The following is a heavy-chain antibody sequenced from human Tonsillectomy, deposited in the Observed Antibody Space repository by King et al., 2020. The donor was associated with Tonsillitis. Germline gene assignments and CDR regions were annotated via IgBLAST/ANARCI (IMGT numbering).Heavy chain of an antibody. J-gene: IGHJ6*02. CDR1: GGTFSSYA. CDR2: VIPIFGTA. V-gene: IGHV1-69*01. Sequence: VQLVESGAEVKKPGSSVKVSCKASGGTFSSYAISWVRQAPGQGLEWMGDVIPIFGTANYAQKFQGRVTITADESTSTAYMELSSLRSEDTAVYYCAGQAVDTVMGNYYYHYGMDVWGQGTTVTVSS. CDR3: AGQAVDTVMGNYYYHYGMDV. D-gene: IGHD5-18*01.